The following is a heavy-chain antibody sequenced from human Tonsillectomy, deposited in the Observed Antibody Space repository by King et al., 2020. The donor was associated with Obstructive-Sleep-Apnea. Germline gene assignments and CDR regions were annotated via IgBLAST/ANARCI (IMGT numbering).Heavy chain of an antibody. CDR1: GYSFITKD. CDR3: ARGLYSSSWSNWFDP. Sequence: VQLVESGAEVKKPGASVKVSCKASGYSFITKDINWVRQAPGQGLEWMGWMKPNRCTTGFAQKFQGRVIMTRNASINTAYFELSSLRSEDTAVYYCARGLYSSSWSNWFDPWGLGTLVTVSS. CDR2: MKPNRCTT. D-gene: IGHD6-13*01. J-gene: IGHJ5*02. V-gene: IGHV1-8*01.